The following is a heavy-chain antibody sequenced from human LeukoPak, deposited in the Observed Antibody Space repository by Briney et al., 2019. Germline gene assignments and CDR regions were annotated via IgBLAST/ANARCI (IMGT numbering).Heavy chain of an antibody. CDR3: TRGGGSEMYYFDH. CDR2: LRYSGSS. J-gene: IGHJ4*02. Sequence: PSETLSLTCSVSGGSISSDYWTWIRQPPGKGLEWIGYLRYSGSSKYNPSLNSRVTISIDTSKNQFSLRLSSVTAADTAVYYCTRGGGSEMYYFDHWGQGTPVTVSS. V-gene: IGHV4-59*01. D-gene: IGHD2-15*01. CDR1: GGSISSDY.